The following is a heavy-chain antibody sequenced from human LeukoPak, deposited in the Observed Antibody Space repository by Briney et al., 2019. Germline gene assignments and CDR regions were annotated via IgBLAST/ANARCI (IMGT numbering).Heavy chain of an antibody. CDR1: GFTFSSYA. V-gene: IGHV3-30-3*01. J-gene: IGHJ4*02. Sequence: GGSLRLSCPASGFTFSSYAMHWVRQAPGKGLEWAAVISDDGSNKYYADSVKGRFTISRDNSKNTVYLQMNSLRAEDTAVYYCARDNSAEKGQQLANWGQGTLVTVSS. CDR3: ARDNSAEKGQQLAN. CDR2: ISDDGSNK. D-gene: IGHD6-13*01.